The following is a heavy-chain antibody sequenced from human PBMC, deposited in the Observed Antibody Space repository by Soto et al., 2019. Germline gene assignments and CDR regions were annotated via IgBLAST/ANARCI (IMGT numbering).Heavy chain of an antibody. V-gene: IGHV1-2*02. J-gene: IGHJ4*02. CDR2: INPNDGGT. CDR3: ARDSYSVSYVH. Sequence: QVQLVQSGAEVKKPGASVKVSCKASGYTFTAYYIHWVRQAPGQGLEWMGWINPNDGGTNYAQNFQDRVTMTSETYITTAYMELSRLTSDDTAVYFCARDSYSVSYVHWGQGTLVTVSS. D-gene: IGHD1-26*01. CDR1: GYTFTAYY.